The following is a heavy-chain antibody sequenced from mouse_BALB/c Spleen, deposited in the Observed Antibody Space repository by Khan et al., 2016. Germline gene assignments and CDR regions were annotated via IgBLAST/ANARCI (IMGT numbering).Heavy chain of an antibody. CDR1: GYTFTSYW. Sequence: QVQLQQSGAELAKPGASVKMSCKASGYTFTSYWMHWVQQRPGQGLEWIGYINPSTGYTEYTQKFKDKATLTADKSSSTAYLQLSSLTSEDSAVYYWASYYGSSDAMDYWGQGTSVTVAS. D-gene: IGHD1-1*01. V-gene: IGHV1-7*01. J-gene: IGHJ4*01. CDR3: ASYYGSSDAMDY. CDR2: INPSTGYT.